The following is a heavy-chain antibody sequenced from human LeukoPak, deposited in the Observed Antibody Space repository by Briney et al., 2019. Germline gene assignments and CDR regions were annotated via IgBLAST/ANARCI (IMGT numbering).Heavy chain of an antibody. CDR1: GGSISSYY. CDR3: ARGPPRVGGSIYFDY. D-gene: IGHD2-15*01. Sequence: SETLSLTCTVSGGSISSYYWSWIRQPPGKGLEWIGYIYYSGSTNYNPSLKSRVTISVDTSKNQFSLKLSSVTAADTAVYYCARGPPRVGGSIYFDYWGQGTLVTVSS. J-gene: IGHJ4*02. V-gene: IGHV4-59*12. CDR2: IYYSGST.